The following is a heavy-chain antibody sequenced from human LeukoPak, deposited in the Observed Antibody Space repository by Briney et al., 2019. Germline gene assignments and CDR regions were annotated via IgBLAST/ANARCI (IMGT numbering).Heavy chain of an antibody. Sequence: GGSLRLSCAASGFTFSSYAMSWVRQAPGKGLEWVSAISGSGGSTYYADSVKGRFTTSRDNSKNTLYLQMNSLRAEDTAVYYCAKSPVVAVSHFDYWGQGTLVTVSS. CDR3: AKSPVVAVSHFDY. D-gene: IGHD2-15*01. CDR2: ISGSGGST. J-gene: IGHJ4*02. CDR1: GFTFSSYA. V-gene: IGHV3-23*01.